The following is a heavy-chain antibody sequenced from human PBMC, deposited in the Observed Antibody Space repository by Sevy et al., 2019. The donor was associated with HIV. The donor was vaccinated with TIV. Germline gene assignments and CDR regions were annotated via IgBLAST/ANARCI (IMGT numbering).Heavy chain of an antibody. V-gene: IGHV3-23*01. CDR1: GFTFSKYS. Sequence: GGSVRLSCAASGFTFSKYSMSWIRQTPGKGLEWVSTFSFGCGKINYADSVKGRFTISRDDSRNTFYLQMNGLRAEDTAIYYCAREGCTKPHDYWGQGTVVTVSS. D-gene: IGHD2-8*01. CDR2: FSFGCGKI. CDR3: AREGCTKPHDY. J-gene: IGHJ4*02.